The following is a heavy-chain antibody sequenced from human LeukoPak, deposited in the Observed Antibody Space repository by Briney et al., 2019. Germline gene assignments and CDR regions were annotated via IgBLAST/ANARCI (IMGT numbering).Heavy chain of an antibody. D-gene: IGHD3-3*01. J-gene: IGHJ4*02. V-gene: IGHV3-21*01. CDR3: ARDRTSGYDFWSGYSTDY. CDR2: ISSSSSYI. Sequence: GGSLRLSCAASGFTFSDYSMNWVRQAPGKGLEWVSSISSSSSYIYYTDSVKGRFTISRDNAKNSLFLQMNSLRAEDTAVYYCARDRTSGYDFWSGYSTDYWGQGTLVTVSS. CDR1: GFTFSDYS.